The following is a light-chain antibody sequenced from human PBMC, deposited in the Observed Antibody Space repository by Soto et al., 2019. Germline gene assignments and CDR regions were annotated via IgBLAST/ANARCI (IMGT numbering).Light chain of an antibody. CDR2: DVS. CDR3: GSYTSSSSWV. CDR1: SSDVGTYNS. Sequence: QTVLTQPASVSGSPGQSITVSCTGSSSDVGTYNSVSWYQQHPGKAPKLIIYDVSNRPSGVSNRFSGPKSGNTASLTISGLQTEDEADYYCGSYTSSSSWVFGGGTQLTVL. J-gene: IGLJ3*02. V-gene: IGLV2-14*03.